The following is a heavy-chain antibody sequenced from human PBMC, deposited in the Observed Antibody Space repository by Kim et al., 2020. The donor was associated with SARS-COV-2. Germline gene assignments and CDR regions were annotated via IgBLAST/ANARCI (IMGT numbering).Heavy chain of an antibody. D-gene: IGHD7-27*01. CDR2: ISYDGSNK. J-gene: IGHJ3*02. CDR1: GFTFSSYA. Sequence: GGSLRLSCAASGFTFSSYAMHWVRQAPGKGLEWVAVISYDGSNKYYVDSVKGRFTISRDNSKNTLYLQMNSLRAEDTAVYYCARDSNGGFFDAFDIWGQGTMVTVSS. V-gene: IGHV3-30*04. CDR3: ARDSNGGFFDAFDI.